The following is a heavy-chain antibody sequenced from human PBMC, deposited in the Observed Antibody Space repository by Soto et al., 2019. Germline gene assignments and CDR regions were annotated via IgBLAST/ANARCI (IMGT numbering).Heavy chain of an antibody. V-gene: IGHV2-5*02. CDR3: AHIPNYYQYDWFDP. CDR1: GFSLTTRGVG. CDR2: IYWDDDK. J-gene: IGHJ5*02. D-gene: IGHD3-16*01. Sequence: QITLKESGPTLVTPTQTLRLTCTFSGFSLTTRGVGVGWIRQPPGKALECLALIYWDDDKRYSPSLQSRLSITKDTSKNQVVLTTTNVDPVDTATYYCAHIPNYYQYDWFDPWGQGTLVSVSS.